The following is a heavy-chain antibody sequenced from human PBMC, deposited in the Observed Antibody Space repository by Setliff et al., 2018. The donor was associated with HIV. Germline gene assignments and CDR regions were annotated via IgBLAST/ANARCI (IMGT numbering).Heavy chain of an antibody. CDR3: ASGREAVAGALHFDY. V-gene: IGHV4-31*03. D-gene: IGHD6-19*01. CDR1: GGSISSGAYY. CDR2: IYYSGIT. Sequence: SETLSLTCTVSGGSISSGAYYWTWIRQHPGKGLEWIGYIYYSGITHYNPSLKSRVTISVDTSKNQFSLNLNSVTAADTAVYYCASGREAVAGALHFDYWGQGPLVTVSS. J-gene: IGHJ4*02.